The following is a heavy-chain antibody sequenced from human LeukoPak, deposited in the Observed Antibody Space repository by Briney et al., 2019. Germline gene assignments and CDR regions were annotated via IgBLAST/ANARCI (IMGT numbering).Heavy chain of an antibody. CDR1: GGSISSYY. Sequence: PSETLSLTCTVSGGSISSYYWSWIRQPPGKGLEWIGYIYYSGSTNYNPSLKSRVTISVDTSKNQFSLKLSSVTAADTAVYYCARLGVTSCTNGVCYDDIWGQGTMVTVSS. J-gene: IGHJ3*02. CDR3: ARLGVTSCTNGVCYDDI. D-gene: IGHD2-8*01. CDR2: IYYSGST. V-gene: IGHV4-59*12.